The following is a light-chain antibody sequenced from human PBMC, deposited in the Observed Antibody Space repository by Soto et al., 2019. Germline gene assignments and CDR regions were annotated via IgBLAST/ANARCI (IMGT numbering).Light chain of an antibody. CDR2: DAS. J-gene: IGKJ5*01. CDR1: QGISNY. Sequence: DIQLTQSPSFLSASVGDRVTITCRASQGISNYLAWYQQKPGKAPKLLIYDASTLQSGVPSRFSGSGSGTEFNLTISSLQPEDFVSYSCQQVSSLPITFGQGTRLEIK. CDR3: QQVSSLPIT. V-gene: IGKV1-9*01.